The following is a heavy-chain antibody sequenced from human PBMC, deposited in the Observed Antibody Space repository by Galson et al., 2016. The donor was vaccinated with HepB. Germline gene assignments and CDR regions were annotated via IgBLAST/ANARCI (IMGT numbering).Heavy chain of an antibody. CDR3: ARGAYCISTSCYASYYGMDV. CDR2: INAGHGNT. D-gene: IGHD2-2*01. Sequence: SVKVSCKASGYIFTTYAIQWVRQAPGQRLEWMGWINAGHGNTKYSQKLQGRVTITRDTSASTAYMELSSLRSEDTAVYYCARGAYCISTSCYASYYGMDVWGQGTTVTVSS. CDR1: GYIFTTYA. J-gene: IGHJ6*02. V-gene: IGHV1-3*01.